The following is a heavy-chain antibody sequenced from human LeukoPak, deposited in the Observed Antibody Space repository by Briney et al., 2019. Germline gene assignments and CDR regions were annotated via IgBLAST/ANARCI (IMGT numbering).Heavy chain of an antibody. CDR1: GGSFSGYY. J-gene: IGHJ4*02. Sequence: PSETLSLTCAVYGGSFSGYYWSWIRQPPGKGLEWIGEINHSGSTNYNPSLKSRVTISVDTSKNQFSLKLSSVTAADTAVYYCARRDIVVVPAPLYYFDYWGQGTLVTVSS. V-gene: IGHV4-34*01. CDR2: INHSGST. CDR3: ARRDIVVVPAPLYYFDY. D-gene: IGHD2-2*01.